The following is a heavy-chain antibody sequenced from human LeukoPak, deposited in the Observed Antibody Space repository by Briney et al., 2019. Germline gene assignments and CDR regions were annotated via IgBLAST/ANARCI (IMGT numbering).Heavy chain of an antibody. J-gene: IGHJ4*02. V-gene: IGHV7-4-1*02. CDR2: INTNTGNP. CDR1: GYTFTIYA. Sequence: ASVKVSYKASGYTFTIYAMNWVRQAPGQGLEWMVWINTNTGNPTYAHGFTGRFVFSLDTSVSTAYLQISSLKDEDPAVYYCASDLAEQRSFDYWGKGTLVTVSS. D-gene: IGHD3-10*01. CDR3: ASDLAEQRSFDY.